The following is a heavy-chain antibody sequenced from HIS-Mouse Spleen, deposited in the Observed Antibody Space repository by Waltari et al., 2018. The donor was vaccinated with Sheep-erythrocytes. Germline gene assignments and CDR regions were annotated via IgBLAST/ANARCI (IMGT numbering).Heavy chain of an antibody. J-gene: IGHJ5*02. D-gene: IGHD1-26*01. CDR2: IGTSGST. Sequence: QVQLQESGPGLVKPSETLSLTCTVSGVSSRSYYLSCIRQPAGEGLEWIGRIGTSGSTNNHPTLQSRVTMSVDTSKNQFYLKLSSVTAADTAVYYCARGSYSGIYWGCFDPWGEGTLVTVSS. CDR3: ARGSYSGIYWGCFDP. V-gene: IGHV4-4*07. CDR1: GVSSRSYY.